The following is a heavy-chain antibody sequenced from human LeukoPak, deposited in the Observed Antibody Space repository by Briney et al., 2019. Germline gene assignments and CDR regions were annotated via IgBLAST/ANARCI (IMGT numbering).Heavy chain of an antibody. CDR3: ARATIYYYGMDV. D-gene: IGHD1-1*01. V-gene: IGHV4-61*08. J-gene: IGHJ6*02. CDR1: GGSISSGGYY. Sequence: SETLSLTCTVSGGSISSGGYYWSWIRQPPGKGLEWIGYIYYSGSTNYNPSLKSRVTISVDTSKNQFSLKLSSVTAADTAVYYCARATIYYYGMDVWGQGTTVTVSS. CDR2: IYYSGST.